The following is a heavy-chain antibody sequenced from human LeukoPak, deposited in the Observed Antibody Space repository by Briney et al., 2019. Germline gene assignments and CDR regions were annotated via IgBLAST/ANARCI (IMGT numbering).Heavy chain of an antibody. CDR1: GFTFSSYA. CDR3: AKAGTIFGVVIPIDY. Sequence: GGSLRLSCAASGFTFSSYAMSWVRQAPGKGLEWVSAISGSGGSTYYADSVKGRFTISRDNSKNTLYLQMNSLRAEDTAVYYCAKAGTIFGVVIPIDYWGQGTLVTVSS. J-gene: IGHJ4*02. V-gene: IGHV3-23*01. D-gene: IGHD3-3*01. CDR2: ISGSGGST.